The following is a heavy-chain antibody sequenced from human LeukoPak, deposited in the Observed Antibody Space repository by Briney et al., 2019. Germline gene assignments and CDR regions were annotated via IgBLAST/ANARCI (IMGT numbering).Heavy chain of an antibody. J-gene: IGHJ3*02. CDR1: GFTFSDCG. Sequence: GGSLRLSCAASGFTFSDCGMHWVRQAPGKGLEWVAVISYDGINKYYVDSVEGRFTISRDNSKNTLYLQMNSLRAEDTAVYYCAKDFRSDEDAFHIWGQGTMVTVSS. CDR3: AKDFRSDEDAFHI. V-gene: IGHV3-30*18. CDR2: ISYDGINK.